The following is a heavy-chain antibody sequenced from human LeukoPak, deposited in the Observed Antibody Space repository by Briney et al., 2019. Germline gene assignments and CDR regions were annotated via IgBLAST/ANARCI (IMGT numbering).Heavy chain of an antibody. CDR3: AKEADYYFDY. J-gene: IGHJ4*02. CDR2: ISYDGSNK. CDR1: GFTFSNAW. V-gene: IGHV3-30*18. Sequence: GGSLRLSCAASGFTFSNAWMSWVRQAPGKGLEWVAVISYDGSNKYYADSVKGRFTISRDNSKNTLYLQMNSLRAEDTAVYYCAKEADYYFDYWGQGTLVTVSS. D-gene: IGHD6-13*01.